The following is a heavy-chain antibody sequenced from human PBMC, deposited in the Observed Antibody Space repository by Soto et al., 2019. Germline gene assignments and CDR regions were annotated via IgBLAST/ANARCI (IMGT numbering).Heavy chain of an antibody. CDR1: GFTFSTYS. J-gene: IGHJ4*02. Sequence: HPGGSLRLSCAASGFTFSTYSMHWVRQAPGKGLEYVSAISSNGGYTYYANSVKGRFTTSRDNSKNTLYLQMDSLRAEDMAVYYCASQSHYSSGYSFDYWGQGTLVTVSS. V-gene: IGHV3-64*01. CDR3: ASQSHYSSGYSFDY. CDR2: ISSNGGYT. D-gene: IGHD3-22*01.